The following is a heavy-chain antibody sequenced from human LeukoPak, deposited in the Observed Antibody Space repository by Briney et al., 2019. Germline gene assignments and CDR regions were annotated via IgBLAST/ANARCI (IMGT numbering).Heavy chain of an antibody. Sequence: ASVKVSCKASGYTFTGYFMHWVRQAPGQGLEWMGWINPNSGGTNYAQKFQGRVTMTRDTSISTAYMELSRLRSDDTAVYYCAGASIGIAAPYYFDSWDQGTLVTVSS. CDR3: AGASIGIAAPYYFDS. CDR2: INPNSGGT. J-gene: IGHJ4*02. V-gene: IGHV1-2*02. D-gene: IGHD6-13*01. CDR1: GYTFTGYF.